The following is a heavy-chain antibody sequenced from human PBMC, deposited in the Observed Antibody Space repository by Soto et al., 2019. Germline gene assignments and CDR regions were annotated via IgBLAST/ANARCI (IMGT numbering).Heavy chain of an antibody. Sequence: GGSLRLSCAASGFTFSTYSMSWVRQAPGKGLEWVSSITSSSTYMYYADSVKGRFTISRDNAKNSLYLQMNSLRAEDTAVYYCASGLDYWGQGTLVTVSS. CDR2: ITSSSTYM. CDR1: GFTFSTYS. V-gene: IGHV3-21*01. J-gene: IGHJ4*02. CDR3: ASGLDY.